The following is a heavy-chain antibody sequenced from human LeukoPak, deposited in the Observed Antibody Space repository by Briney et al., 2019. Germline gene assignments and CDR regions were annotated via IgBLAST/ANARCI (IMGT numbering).Heavy chain of an antibody. CDR2: MHYRGNT. CDR3: ACLTTADAFDI. D-gene: IGHD3-22*01. J-gene: IGHJ3*02. V-gene: IGHV4-59*11. Sequence: SETLSLTCTVSGGSISSHYWSWIRQSPGKGLEWIGFMHYRGNTNSNPSLRSRVTISMDTSKNQFSLKLSSVTAADTAVYYCACLTTADAFDIWGQGTMVTVSS. CDR1: GGSISSHY.